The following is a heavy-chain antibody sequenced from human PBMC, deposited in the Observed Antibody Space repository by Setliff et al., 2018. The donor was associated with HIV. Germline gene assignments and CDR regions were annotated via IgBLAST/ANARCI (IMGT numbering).Heavy chain of an antibody. CDR1: GYNFNNHG. D-gene: IGHD3-10*01. Sequence: ASVKVSCKASGYNFNNHGITWVRQAPGRGLEWVGWIGYNGNTNYAQKLQGRVTMTTDTSTSTADMELRSLRSDDTAVYYCARVPGARPYYYMDVWGKGTTVTVSS. CDR2: IGYNGNT. J-gene: IGHJ6*03. CDR3: ARVPGARPYYYMDV. V-gene: IGHV1-18*01.